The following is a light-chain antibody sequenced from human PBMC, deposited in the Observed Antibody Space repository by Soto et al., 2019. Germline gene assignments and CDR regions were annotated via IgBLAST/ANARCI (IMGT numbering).Light chain of an antibody. J-gene: IGKJ2*01. V-gene: IGKV3-20*01. CDR2: GAS. CDR3: HQYCSSPMYT. CDR1: QGVSSSY. Sequence: EIVLTQSPGTLSLSPGERATLSCRASQGVSSSYLAWYQQKPGQAPRLLIYGASGRATGIPDRFSGSGSGTDFTLTISRLEPEDFAVYYCHQYCSSPMYTFGQGTKLEIK.